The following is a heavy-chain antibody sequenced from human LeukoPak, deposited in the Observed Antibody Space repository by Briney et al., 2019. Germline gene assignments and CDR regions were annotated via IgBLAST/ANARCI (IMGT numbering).Heavy chain of an antibody. J-gene: IGHJ5*02. Sequence: GGSLRLSCAASGLTVSSNYMSWVRQAPGKGLEWVSVIYRGGPTYYADSVKGRFTISKDNSKNTLYLQMNSLRAEDTAVYYCARDSYVDSEAVRWFDPWGQGILVTVSS. D-gene: IGHD4-17*01. CDR1: GLTVSSNY. V-gene: IGHV3-66*01. CDR3: ARDSYVDSEAVRWFDP. CDR2: IYRGGPT.